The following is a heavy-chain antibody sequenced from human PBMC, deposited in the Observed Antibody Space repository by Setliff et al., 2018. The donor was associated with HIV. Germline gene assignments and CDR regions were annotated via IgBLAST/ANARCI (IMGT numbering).Heavy chain of an antibody. J-gene: IGHJ4*02. CDR2: IKSIISGGTT. D-gene: IGHD3-16*01. CDR3: TTGGGGAN. V-gene: IGHV3-15*01. Sequence: PGGSLRLSCAASGFIFRNAWMTWVRQAPGKGLEWVGRIKSIISGGTTDYAAPVKDRFTISRDDSKNMVYLQMNSLKTEDTAVYYCTTGGGGANWGQGTLVTVSS. CDR1: GFIFRNAW.